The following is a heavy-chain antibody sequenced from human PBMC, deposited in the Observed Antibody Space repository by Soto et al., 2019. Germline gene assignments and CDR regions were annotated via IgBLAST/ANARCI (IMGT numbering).Heavy chain of an antibody. CDR3: ARRGRITMIVVAPFDDAFDI. V-gene: IGHV4-39*01. J-gene: IGHJ3*02. CDR1: GGSISSSSYY. D-gene: IGHD3-22*01. Sequence: QLQLQESGPGLVKPSETLSLTCTVSGGSISSSSYYWGWIRQPPGKGLEWIGSIYYSGSTYYNPSLKSRVTISVDTSKNQFSLKLSSVTAADTAVYYCARRGRITMIVVAPFDDAFDIWGQGTMVTVSS. CDR2: IYYSGST.